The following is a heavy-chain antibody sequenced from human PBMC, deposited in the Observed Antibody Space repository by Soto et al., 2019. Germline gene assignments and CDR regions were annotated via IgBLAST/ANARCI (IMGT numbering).Heavy chain of an antibody. CDR3: ATSRSVPRDMYFGSWSSLDY. Sequence: QVQLVQSGAEVKKPGSSVKVSCKASGGTFSSYAISWVRQAPGQGLEWMGGIVPTYNTIKYGQKFPESLTITADFMSLTRLRPGDTGVYYCATSRSVPRDMYFGSWSSLDYWGQGTLV. D-gene: IGHD3-10*01. V-gene: IGHV1-69*01. CDR1: GGTFSSYA. CDR2: IVPTYNTI. J-gene: IGHJ4*02.